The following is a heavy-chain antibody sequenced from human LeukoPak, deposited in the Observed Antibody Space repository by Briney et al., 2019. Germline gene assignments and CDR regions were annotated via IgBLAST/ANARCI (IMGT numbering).Heavy chain of an antibody. CDR1: GGSISSSSAY. V-gene: IGHV4-39*01. CDR2: IYYSKNT. Sequence: SETLSLTCTVSGGSISSSSAYWGWIRQPPGKGLEWIGSIYYSKNTYYNPSLKSRVTISVDTSKNQFSLKLSSVTAADTAVYYCVRAYCSTTSCYAVGAFDLWGQGTMVTVSS. CDR3: VRAYCSTTSCYAVGAFDL. J-gene: IGHJ3*01. D-gene: IGHD2-2*01.